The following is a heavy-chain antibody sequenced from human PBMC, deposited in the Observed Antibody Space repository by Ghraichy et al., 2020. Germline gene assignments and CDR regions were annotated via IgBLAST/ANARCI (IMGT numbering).Heavy chain of an antibody. CDR2: NNAANGHA. D-gene: IGHD3-9*01. CDR1: GYTFTSFE. J-gene: IGHJ4*02. Sequence: ASVKVSCKASGYTFTSFEIHWLRQAPGQGPEWMGRNNAANGHARYSEKFQDRVTLTRDASANTASMEMSSQTSEDTAVYFCAKDKWQPLLGSPYYFDTWGQGTLVTVSS. CDR3: AKDKWQPLLGSPYYFDT. V-gene: IGHV1-3*01.